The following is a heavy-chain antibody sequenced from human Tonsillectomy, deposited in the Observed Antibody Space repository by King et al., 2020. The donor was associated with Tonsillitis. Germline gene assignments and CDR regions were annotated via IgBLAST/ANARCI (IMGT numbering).Heavy chain of an antibody. CDR3: ARSTSRVLVYMDV. V-gene: IGHV3-53*01. D-gene: IGHD3-3*02. CDR1: GFTVSSNY. CDR2: IYSGGST. Sequence: VQLVESGGGLIQPGGSLRLSCAASGFTVSSNYMSWVRQAPGKGLEWVSLIYSGGSTDYADSVKGRFTIPRDNSKNTLYLQMNSLRADDTAVYYCARSTSRVLVYMDVWGKGTTVTVSS. J-gene: IGHJ6*03.